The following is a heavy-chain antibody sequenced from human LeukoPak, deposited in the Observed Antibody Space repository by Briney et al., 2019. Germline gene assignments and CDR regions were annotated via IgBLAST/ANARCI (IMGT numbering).Heavy chain of an antibody. CDR1: GDSISYFY. CDR2: ISGSGST. V-gene: IGHV4-4*07. J-gene: IGHJ4*02. CDR3: ARGTLYRGWSYYLDF. Sequence: NPSETLSLTCSVSGDSISYFYWSWIRQAAGKGLEWIGRISGSGSTDYNASLKSRVTMSVDTSKSQLSLKVISVTAADTAMYYCARGTLYRGWSYYLDFWGQGSQVTVSS. D-gene: IGHD6-19*01.